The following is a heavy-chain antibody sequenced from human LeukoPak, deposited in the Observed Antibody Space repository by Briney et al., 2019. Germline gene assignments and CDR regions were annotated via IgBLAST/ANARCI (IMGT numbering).Heavy chain of an antibody. CDR2: ISAYNGNT. J-gene: IGHJ3*02. V-gene: IGHV1-18*01. CDR3: AGGLVLLGAFDI. Sequence: ASVKVSCKASGYTFTSYGISWVRQAPGQGLERMGWISAYNGNTNYAQKLQGRVAMTTDTSTSTAYMELRSLRSDDTAVYYCAGGLVLLGAFDIWGQGTMVTVSS. D-gene: IGHD6-6*01. CDR1: GYTFTSYG.